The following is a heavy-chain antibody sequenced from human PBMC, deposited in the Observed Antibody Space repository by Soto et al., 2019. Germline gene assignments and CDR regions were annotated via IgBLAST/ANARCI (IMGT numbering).Heavy chain of an antibody. Sequence: QVQLVESGGGLVKPGGSLRLSCAASGFSFSVYFMSWLRQPPGNRLEWVSSINDRGGNTAYADFVRSRFTFSRDNAKNALYLQMNSLTAEDTAVYYCARENYGAFEYWGQGILVTVSS. V-gene: IGHV3-11*06. CDR3: ARENYGAFEY. D-gene: IGHD4-17*01. CDR2: INDRGGNT. J-gene: IGHJ4*02. CDR1: GFSFSVYF.